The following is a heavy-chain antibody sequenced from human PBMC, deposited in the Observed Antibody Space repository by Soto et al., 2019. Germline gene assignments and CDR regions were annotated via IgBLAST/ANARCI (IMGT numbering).Heavy chain of an antibody. CDR1: GFTFSSYS. D-gene: IGHD2-8*01. Sequence: EVPLVESGGGLVKPGGSLRLSCAASGFTFSSYSMVWVRQAPEKGLEWVSSIGGSSGHIYYADSLKGRFTISRDNAKNSLYLQMNSLRVDDTAVYYCARTNGAYSNYFDYWGQGTVVTVSS. J-gene: IGHJ4*02. V-gene: IGHV3-21*01. CDR2: IGGSSGHI. CDR3: ARTNGAYSNYFDY.